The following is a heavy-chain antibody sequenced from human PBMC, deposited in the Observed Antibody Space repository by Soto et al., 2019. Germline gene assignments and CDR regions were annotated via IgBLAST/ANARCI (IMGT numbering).Heavy chain of an antibody. D-gene: IGHD5-18*01. CDR2: ILPIFGRT. V-gene: IGHV1-69*01. CDR3: ATGGRGYSYAPRFSFEY. Sequence: QVQLVQSGAEVKKPGSSVKVTCKASGAIFSSNAISWVRQAPGQGLEWMGGILPIFGRTNYAQKFQGRVTITAVESTRTAYMEMSSLKSEDTAVYYCATGGRGYSYAPRFSFEYWGQGTLVSVSS. J-gene: IGHJ4*02. CDR1: GAIFSSNA.